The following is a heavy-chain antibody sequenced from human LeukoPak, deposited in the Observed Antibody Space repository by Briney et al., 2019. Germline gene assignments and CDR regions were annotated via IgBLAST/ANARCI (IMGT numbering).Heavy chain of an antibody. Sequence: ASVKVSCKASGYTFTGYYMHWVRQAPGQGLEWMGWINPNSGGTNYAQKFQGRVTMTRDTSISTAYMELSGLRSDDTAVYYCARDPHYTSNLDYWGQGTLVTVSS. CDR1: GYTFTGYY. J-gene: IGHJ4*02. CDR2: INPNSGGT. D-gene: IGHD3-3*01. V-gene: IGHV1-2*02. CDR3: ARDPHYTSNLDY.